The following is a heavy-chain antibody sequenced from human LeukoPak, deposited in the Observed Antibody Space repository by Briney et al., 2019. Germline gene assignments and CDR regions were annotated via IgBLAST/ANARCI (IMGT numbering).Heavy chain of an antibody. J-gene: IGHJ6*03. CDR2: IYSGGST. CDR3: AKDGYDYYYYYMDV. D-gene: IGHD1-1*01. CDR1: GFTVSSNY. V-gene: IGHV3-53*01. Sequence: GGSLRLSCAASGFTVSSNYMSWVRQAPGKGLEWVSVIYSGGSTYYADSVKGRFTISRDNSKNTLYLQMNSLRAEDTAVYYCAKDGYDYYYYYMDVWGKGTTVTVSS.